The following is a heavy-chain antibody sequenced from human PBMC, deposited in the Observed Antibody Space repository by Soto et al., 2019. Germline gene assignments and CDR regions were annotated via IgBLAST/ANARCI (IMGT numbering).Heavy chain of an antibody. V-gene: IGHV3-9*01. Sequence: EVHLVESGGGLVQAGRSLRLSCAASGFTFSDYAMHWVRQVPGKGLEWVAGIGWRSFALGYADSVKGRFTISRDNAKKSLYLQMNSLRAEDSALYFCVKDRLASTRGRFDFWGQGTLVTVSS. CDR2: IGWRSFAL. J-gene: IGHJ4*02. CDR3: VKDRLASTRGRFDF. CDR1: GFTFSDYA. D-gene: IGHD2-2*01.